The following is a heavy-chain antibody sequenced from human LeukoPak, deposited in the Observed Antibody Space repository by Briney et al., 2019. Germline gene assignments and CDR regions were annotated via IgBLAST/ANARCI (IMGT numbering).Heavy chain of an antibody. V-gene: IGHV4-4*02. CDR3: ARQANYYDSSGYLYYFDY. Sequence: PSETLSLTCTVSGGSITTSNWWSWVRQPPGKGLEWIGEVYHSGSTTYNSSLKSRLTMSIDKSKNHFSLNLSSVTAADTAVYYCARQANYYDSSGYLYYFDYWGQGTLVTVSS. J-gene: IGHJ4*02. CDR2: VYHSGST. CDR1: GGSITTSNW. D-gene: IGHD3-22*01.